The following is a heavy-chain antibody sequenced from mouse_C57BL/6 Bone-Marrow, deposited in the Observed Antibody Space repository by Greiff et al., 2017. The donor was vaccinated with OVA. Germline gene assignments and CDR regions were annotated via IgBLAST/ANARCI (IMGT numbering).Heavy chain of an antibody. V-gene: IGHV7-3*01. Sequence: EVMLVESGGGLVQPGGSLSLSCAASGFTFTDYYMSWVRQPPGKALEWLGFIRNKANGYTTEYSASVKGRFTISRDNSQSILYLQMNALRAEDSATYYCARSPITTVVATDWYFDVWGTGTTVTVSS. D-gene: IGHD1-1*01. J-gene: IGHJ1*03. CDR1: GFTFTDYY. CDR3: ARSPITTVVATDWYFDV. CDR2: IRNKANGYTT.